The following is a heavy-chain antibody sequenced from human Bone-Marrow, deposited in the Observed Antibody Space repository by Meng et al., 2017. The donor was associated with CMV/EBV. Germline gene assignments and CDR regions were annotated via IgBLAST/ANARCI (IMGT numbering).Heavy chain of an antibody. CDR3: ARPPRYSSSRGPFQH. J-gene: IGHJ1*01. CDR2: LYSGGST. Sequence: GESLKISCSASGFTVSTNYMSWVRQTPGKGLEWVTALYSGGSTYYADSVKGRFTISRDNSKNILYLQIDSLRADDTAVYYCARPPRYSSSRGPFQHWGQGTLVTVSS. V-gene: IGHV3-53*01. CDR1: GFTVSTNY. D-gene: IGHD6-13*01.